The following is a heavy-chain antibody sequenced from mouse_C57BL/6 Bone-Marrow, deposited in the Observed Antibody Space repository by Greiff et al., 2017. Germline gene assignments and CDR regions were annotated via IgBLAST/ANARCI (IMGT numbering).Heavy chain of an antibody. Sequence: EVKLQESGPVLVKPGASVKMSCKASGYTFTDYYMNWVKQSHGKSLEWIGVINPYNGGTSYNQKFKGKATLTVDKSSSTAYMELNSLTSEDSAVYYCARRGSYYSKSYYYAMDYWGQGTSVTVSS. D-gene: IGHD2-5*01. J-gene: IGHJ4*01. CDR1: GYTFTDYY. CDR3: ARRGSYYSKSYYYAMDY. CDR2: INPYNGGT. V-gene: IGHV1-19*01.